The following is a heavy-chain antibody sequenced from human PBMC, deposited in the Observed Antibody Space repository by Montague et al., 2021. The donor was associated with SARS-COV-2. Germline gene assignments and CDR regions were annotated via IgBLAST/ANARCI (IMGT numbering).Heavy chain of an antibody. V-gene: IGHV4-59*01. J-gene: IGHJ2*01. CDR3: AGDRGRFWHFDL. CDR1: GGSISSYY. CDR2: IYYGGST. Sequence: SETLSLTCTVSGGSISSYYWNWIRQSPVKGLEWIGYIYYGGSTKYNPSLKSRVTISVDTSKSQMSLRLNSVTAADTAVYYCAGDRGRFWHFDLWGRGTLVTVSS. D-gene: IGHD5-12*01.